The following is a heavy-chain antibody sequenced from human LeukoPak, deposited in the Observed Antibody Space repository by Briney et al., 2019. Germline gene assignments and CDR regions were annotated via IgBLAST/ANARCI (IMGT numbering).Heavy chain of an antibody. CDR2: ISGGENT. D-gene: IGHD3-22*01. V-gene: IGHV3-53*01. CDR3: GRAQFYYDSNTYGPDY. Sequence: PGGSLRLSCVASGFTVSDNDMSWVGQAPGKGLEWVSVISGGENTYYAESVNGRFTISTDNSKRTRYLQMDSLRAEDTAVYYCGRAQFYYDSNTYGPDYWSQGTLVTVSS. CDR1: GFTVSDND. J-gene: IGHJ4*01.